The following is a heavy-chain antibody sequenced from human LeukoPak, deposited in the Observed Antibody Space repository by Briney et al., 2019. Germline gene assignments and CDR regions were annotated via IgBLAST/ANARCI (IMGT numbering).Heavy chain of an antibody. V-gene: IGHV3-30*04. CDR2: ISYDGSNK. Sequence: PGGSLRLSCAASGFTFSSYAMHWVRQAPGKGLEWVAVISYDGSNKYYADSVKGRFTISRDNSKNTLYLQMNSLRAEDTAVYYCARGPGRSGDYWGQGTLVTVSS. D-gene: IGHD1-14*01. CDR1: GFTFSSYA. J-gene: IGHJ4*02. CDR3: ARGPGRSGDY.